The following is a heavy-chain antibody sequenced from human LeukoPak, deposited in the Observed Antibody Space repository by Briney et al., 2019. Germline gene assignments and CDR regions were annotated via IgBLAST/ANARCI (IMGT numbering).Heavy chain of an antibody. Sequence: PGRSLRLSCAASGFTFDDYAMHWVRHAPGKGLEWVSGISWNSGSIGYADSVKGRFTISRDNAKNSLYLQMNSLRAEDTALYCCAKDRSSSSYYGMDVWGQGTTVTVSS. J-gene: IGHJ6*02. CDR2: ISWNSGSI. CDR3: AKDRSSSSYYGMDV. V-gene: IGHV3-9*01. CDR1: GFTFDDYA. D-gene: IGHD6-13*01.